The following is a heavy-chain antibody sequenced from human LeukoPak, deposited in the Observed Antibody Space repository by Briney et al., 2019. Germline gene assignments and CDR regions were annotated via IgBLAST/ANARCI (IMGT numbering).Heavy chain of an antibody. CDR3: AKPYYYDSSGYYSDY. Sequence: PGGSLRLSCAASGFTFSSYAMSWVRQAPGKGLEWVSAISGSGGSTYYADSVKGRFTISRDNSKNTLYLQMNSLRAEDTAVYYCAKPYYYDSSGYYSDYWGQGTLVTVSS. CDR2: ISGSGGST. V-gene: IGHV3-23*01. D-gene: IGHD3-22*01. CDR1: GFTFSSYA. J-gene: IGHJ4*02.